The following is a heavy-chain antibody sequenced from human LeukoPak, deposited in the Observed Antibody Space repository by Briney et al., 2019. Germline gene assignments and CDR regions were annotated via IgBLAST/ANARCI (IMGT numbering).Heavy chain of an antibody. Sequence: GGSLRLSCAASGFTFSDYYMSWIRQAPGKGLEWVSYISSSGSTIYYADSVKGRFTISRDNAKNSLYLQMNSLRAEDTAVYYCATVFSGTLGYYYYMDVWGKGTTVTVSS. CDR1: GFTFSDYY. CDR3: ATVFSGTLGYYYYMDV. V-gene: IGHV3-11*04. D-gene: IGHD6-13*01. J-gene: IGHJ6*03. CDR2: ISSSGSTI.